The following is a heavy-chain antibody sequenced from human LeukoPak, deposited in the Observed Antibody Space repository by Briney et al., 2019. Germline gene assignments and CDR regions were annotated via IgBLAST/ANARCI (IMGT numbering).Heavy chain of an antibody. J-gene: IGHJ4*02. CDR1: AAIFSSNA. Sequence: GGSLRLSCTASAAIFSSNAMHWVRQAPGKGLEWVAFIRYDGSSKYYADSVKGRFTISRDNAKNSLYLQMNSLRAEDTAVYYCAGSSPALDYWGQGTLVTVSS. CDR2: IRYDGSSK. V-gene: IGHV3-30*02. CDR3: AGSSPALDY.